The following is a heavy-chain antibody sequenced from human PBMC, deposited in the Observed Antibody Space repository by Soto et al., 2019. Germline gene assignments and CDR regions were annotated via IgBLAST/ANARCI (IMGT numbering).Heavy chain of an antibody. CDR3: SKLEGG. D-gene: IGHD3-3*01. CDR1: GFSFSDYY. CDR2: SRNKVKSYTT. J-gene: IGHJ4*02. V-gene: IGHV3-72*01. Sequence: PGGSLTLSCAASGFSFSDYYMEWVRQAPGKGLEWVARSRNKVKSYTTDYAASVKGIFTISRDLSKNSLYLEMNNLKTEDTAVYYCSKLEGGWGQGTLVTVSS.